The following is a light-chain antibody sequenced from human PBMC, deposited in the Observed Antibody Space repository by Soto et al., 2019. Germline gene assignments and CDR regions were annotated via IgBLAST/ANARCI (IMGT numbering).Light chain of an antibody. CDR2: LKSDGSH. CDR1: SGHSSSA. J-gene: IGLJ2*01. CDR3: QTWGTGIGV. V-gene: IGLV4-69*01. Sequence: QSVLTQSPSASASLGASVTLTCTLSSGHSSSAIAWHQQQPEQGPRYLMNLKSDGSHSKGDGVPDRCSGSSSGAERSLTISRLQSEDEAYYYCQTWGTGIGVFGGGTKLTVL.